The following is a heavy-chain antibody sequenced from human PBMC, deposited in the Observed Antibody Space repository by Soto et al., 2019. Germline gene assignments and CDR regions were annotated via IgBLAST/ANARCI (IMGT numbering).Heavy chain of an antibody. CDR3: ARYMAAVAGTFDY. CDR2: ISYDGSNK. V-gene: IGHV3-30-3*01. D-gene: IGHD6-19*01. J-gene: IGHJ4*02. CDR1: GFTFSSYA. Sequence: QVQLVESGGGVVQPGRSLRLSCAASGFTFSSYAMHWVRQAPGKGLEWVAVISYDGSNKYYADSVKGRFTISRDNSKNTLYLQMNSLRAEDTAVYYCARYMAAVAGTFDYWGQGTLVTVSS.